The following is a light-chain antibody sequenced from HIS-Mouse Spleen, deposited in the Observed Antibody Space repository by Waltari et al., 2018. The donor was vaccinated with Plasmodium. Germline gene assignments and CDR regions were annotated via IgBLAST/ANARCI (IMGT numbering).Light chain of an antibody. CDR1: SSNIRAGYD. Sequence: QSVLTQPPSVSGAPGQRVTIPCTGSSSNIRAGYDVHWYPQLPGTAPKPLIYGNSNRPSGVPDRFSGSKSGTSASLAITGLQAEDEADYYCQSYDSSLSGWVFGGGTKLTVL. J-gene: IGLJ3*02. CDR2: GNS. V-gene: IGLV1-40*01. CDR3: QSYDSSLSGWV.